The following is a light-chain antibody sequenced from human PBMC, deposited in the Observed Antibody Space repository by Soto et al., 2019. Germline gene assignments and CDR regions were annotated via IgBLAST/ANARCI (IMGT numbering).Light chain of an antibody. J-gene: IGKJ5*01. CDR2: LGS. V-gene: IGKV2-28*01. CDR3: MQALHTPPIS. CDR1: QSLLHSNGYNY. Sequence: DIVMTQSPLSLPVTPGEPASISCRSSQSLLHSNGYNYLDWYLQKPGQSPQFLIYLGSNRASGVPDRFSGSVSGTDFTLKISRVEAEYVGVYYCMQALHTPPISFGQRTRLEIK.